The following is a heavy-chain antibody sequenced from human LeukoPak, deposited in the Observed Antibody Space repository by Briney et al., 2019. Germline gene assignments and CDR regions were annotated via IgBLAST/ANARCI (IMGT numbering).Heavy chain of an antibody. CDR1: GYTLTSYD. CDR2: MNPNSGRT. J-gene: IGHJ4*02. V-gene: IGHV1-8*01. Sequence: GASVKVSCKASGYTLTSYDINWVRRATGQGLEWMGWMNPNSGRTGYAQNFQGRITITGNTSISTAYMELSSLRSEDTAVYYCTRETSSRYFDYWGQGTLVTVSS. CDR3: TRETSSRYFDY.